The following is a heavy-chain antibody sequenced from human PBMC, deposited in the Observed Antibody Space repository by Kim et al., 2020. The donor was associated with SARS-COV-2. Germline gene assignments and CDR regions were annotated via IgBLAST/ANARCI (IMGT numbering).Heavy chain of an antibody. Sequence: SETLSLTCTVSGGSISSSSYYWGWIRQPPGKGLEWIGSIYYSGSTYYNPSLKSRVTISVDTSKNQFSLKLSSVTAADTAVYYCARRGEQQPQGDYWGQGTLVTVSS. CDR1: GGSISSSSYY. V-gene: IGHV4-39*01. CDR3: ARRGEQQPQGDY. J-gene: IGHJ4*02. D-gene: IGHD6-13*01. CDR2: IYYSGST.